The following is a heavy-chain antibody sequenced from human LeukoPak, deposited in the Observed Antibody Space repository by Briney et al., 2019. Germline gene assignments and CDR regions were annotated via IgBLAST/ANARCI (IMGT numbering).Heavy chain of an antibody. CDR1: GGSFSGYY. D-gene: IGHD2-15*01. Sequence: PPETLSLTCAVYGGSFSGYYWSWIRQPPGKGLEWIGEINHSGSTNYNPSLKSRVTISVDTSKNQFSLKLSSVTAADTAVYYCARVRGVGCSGGSCYYYWGQGTLVTVSS. J-gene: IGHJ4*02. V-gene: IGHV4-34*01. CDR3: ARVRGVGCSGGSCYYY. CDR2: INHSGST.